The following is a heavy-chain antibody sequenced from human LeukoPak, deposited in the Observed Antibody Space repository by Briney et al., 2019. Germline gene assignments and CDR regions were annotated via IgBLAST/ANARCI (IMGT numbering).Heavy chain of an antibody. J-gene: IGHJ4*02. D-gene: IGHD1-26*01. Sequence: GGSLRLSCAASGFTFSSYAMHWVRQAPGKGLEWVAVISYDGSNKYYADSVKGRFTISRDNAKNSLYLQMNSLRAEDTAVYYCARNPVGATRGYFDYWGQGTLVTVSS. CDR1: GFTFSSYA. CDR3: ARNPVGATRGYFDY. CDR2: ISYDGSNK. V-gene: IGHV3-30-3*01.